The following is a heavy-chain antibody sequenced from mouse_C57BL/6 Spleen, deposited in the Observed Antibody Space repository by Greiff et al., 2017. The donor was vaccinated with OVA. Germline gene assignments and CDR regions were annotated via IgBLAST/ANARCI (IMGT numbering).Heavy chain of an antibody. CDR2: ISDGGSYT. CDR3: ARDRTGTAAMDY. CDR1: GFTFSSYA. J-gene: IGHJ4*01. Sequence: EVKLMESGGGLVKPGGSLKLSCAASGFTFSSYAMSWVRQTPEKRLEWVATISDGGSYTYYPDNVKGRFTISRDNAKNNLYLQMSHLKSEDTAMYYCARDRTGTAAMDYWGQGTSVTVSS. V-gene: IGHV5-4*01. D-gene: IGHD3-3*01.